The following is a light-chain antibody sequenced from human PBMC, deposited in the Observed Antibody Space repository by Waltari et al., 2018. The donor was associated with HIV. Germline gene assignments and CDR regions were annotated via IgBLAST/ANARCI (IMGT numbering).Light chain of an antibody. CDR1: SGSVSTSYY. Sequence: QTVVTQEPSFSVSPGGTVTLTCGLSSGSVSTSYYPRWYQQTPGQAPRTLIYSTNTRSSGCPDRFSGSILGNKAALTITGAQADDESDYYCVLYMGSGIGVFGGGTKLTVL. J-gene: IGLJ2*01. CDR2: STN. V-gene: IGLV8-61*01. CDR3: VLYMGSGIGV.